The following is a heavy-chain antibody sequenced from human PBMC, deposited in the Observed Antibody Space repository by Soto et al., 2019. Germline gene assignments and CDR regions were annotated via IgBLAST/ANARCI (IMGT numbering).Heavy chain of an antibody. Sequence: QVHLAQSGAEVKKPGSSVKVSCKASGGTFSSHAISWVRQAPGQGLEWMGGFIPIFGTTNYAQKFQGRVTITADESTSTAYMELSSLRSEDTAVYYCTRDRGRRYNDGRGYYYSAYWGQGTLVTVSS. D-gene: IGHD3-22*01. CDR2: FIPIFGTT. V-gene: IGHV1-69*01. CDR1: GGTFSSHA. J-gene: IGHJ4*02. CDR3: TRDRGRRYNDGRGYYYSAY.